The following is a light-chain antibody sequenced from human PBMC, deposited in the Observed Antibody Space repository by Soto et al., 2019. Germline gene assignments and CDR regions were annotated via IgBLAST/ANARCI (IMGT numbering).Light chain of an antibody. CDR2: ANK. CDR3: QSYDTSPSGYV. Sequence: QSVLTQPPSVSGAPGQRVTISCTGSSSNIGAGYDVHWYQQLPGTAPKLPIYANKNRPAGVPDRFSASKSGTSASLAITGLHAEDEADYYCQSYDTSPSGYVFGTGTKLTVL. J-gene: IGLJ1*01. V-gene: IGLV1-40*01. CDR1: SSNIGAGYD.